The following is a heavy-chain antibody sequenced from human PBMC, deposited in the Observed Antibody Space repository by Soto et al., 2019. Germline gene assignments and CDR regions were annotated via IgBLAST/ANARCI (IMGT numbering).Heavy chain of an antibody. V-gene: IGHV1-69*13. CDR1: GGTFSSYA. J-gene: IGHJ6*02. CDR2: IIPIFGTA. Sequence: GASVKVSCKASGGTFSSYAISWVRQAPGQGLEWMGGIIPIFGTANYAQKFQGRVTITADESTSTAYMELSSLRSEDTAVYYCARDAPTVTTGEDPYYYYGMDVWGQGTTVTVSS. D-gene: IGHD4-17*01. CDR3: ARDAPTVTTGEDPYYYYGMDV.